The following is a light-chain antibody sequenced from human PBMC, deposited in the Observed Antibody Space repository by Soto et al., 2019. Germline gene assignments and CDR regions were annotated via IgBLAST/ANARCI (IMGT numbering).Light chain of an antibody. CDR1: ISNIGSTV. J-gene: IGLJ2*01. CDR3: SSYTSSSTLAV. V-gene: IGLV1-44*01. CDR2: SNN. Sequence: QSVLTQPPSASGTPGQRVTISCSGSISNIGSTVVNWYQHLPGTAPKLLVYSNNQRPSGVPGRFSGSKSGTSASLAISGLQSDDEADYYCSSYTSSSTLAVFGGGTKLTVL.